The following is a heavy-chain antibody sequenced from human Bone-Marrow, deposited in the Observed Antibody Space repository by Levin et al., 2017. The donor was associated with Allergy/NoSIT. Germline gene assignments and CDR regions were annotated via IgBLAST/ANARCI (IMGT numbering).Heavy chain of an antibody. CDR1: GYTLTELS. D-gene: IGHD4-17*01. J-gene: IGHJ4*02. CDR3: AAVKGTTMTTSPHLDY. CDR2: LDPQEGET. V-gene: IGHV1-24*01. Sequence: GESLKISCQVSGYTLTELSMHWVRQAPGKGLEWMGGLDPQEGETNYAQNFQGRVTMTEDSSTDTAYLELSSLRSEDTAVYYCAAVKGTTMTTSPHLDYWGQGTLVTVSS.